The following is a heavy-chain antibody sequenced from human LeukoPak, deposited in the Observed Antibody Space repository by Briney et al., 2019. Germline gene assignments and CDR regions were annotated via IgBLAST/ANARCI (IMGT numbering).Heavy chain of an antibody. J-gene: IGHJ6*03. CDR3: ARAPAGPPYYYMNV. CDR1: GGSVSSGTYY. Sequence: KTSQTLSLTCTVSGGSVSSGTYYWSWIRQPAGKGLEWIGRIYTSGSTTYNPSLKSRVTISVDTSESQFSLNLSSVTAADTAVYYCARAPAGPPYYYMNVWGKGTTVTVSS. V-gene: IGHV4-61*02. CDR2: IYTSGST.